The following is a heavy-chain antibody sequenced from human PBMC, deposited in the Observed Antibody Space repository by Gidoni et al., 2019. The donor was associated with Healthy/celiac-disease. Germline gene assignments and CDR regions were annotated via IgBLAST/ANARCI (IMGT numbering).Heavy chain of an antibody. V-gene: IGHV1-18*01. CDR3: ARGCGGDCYHRHRHFDI. CDR1: GSTFTRYG. CDR2: ISAYNGNT. D-gene: IGHD2-21*02. J-gene: IGHJ3*02. Sequence: QVQLVQSGAEVKKPGAAVKVAFKASGSTFTRYGISWVRQAPGQGREWMGWISAYNGNTNYAQKLQGRVTMTTDTSTSTAYMELRSLRSDDTAVYYCARGCGGDCYHRHRHFDIWGQGTMVTVSS.